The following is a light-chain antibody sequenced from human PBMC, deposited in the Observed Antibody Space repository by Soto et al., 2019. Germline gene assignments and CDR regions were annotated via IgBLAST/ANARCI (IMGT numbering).Light chain of an antibody. CDR1: SSDINSYKF. J-gene: IGLJ3*02. CDR2: EDD. V-gene: IGLV2-14*01. CDR3: CSYTKANTWV. Sequence: QSALTQPASVSASPGQSITISCTGSSSDINSYKFVSWYQVLPGKAPKLIIYEDDYRPPEISSRFSASKSGNTASLTISGVQLEDDSHYFCCSYTKANTWVFGGGTKLPS.